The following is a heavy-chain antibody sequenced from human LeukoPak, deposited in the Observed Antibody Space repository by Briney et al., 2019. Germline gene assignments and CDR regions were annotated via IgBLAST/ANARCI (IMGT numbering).Heavy chain of an antibody. CDR1: GGSFSGYY. D-gene: IGHD3-10*01. J-gene: IGHJ6*02. CDR2: IKSKTDGGTT. V-gene: IGHV3-15*01. CDR3: TTGPFDYYGSASYLANGMDV. Sequence: ETLSLTCAVYGGSFSGYYWSWVRQAPGKGLESVGRIKSKTDGGTTDYTAPVKGRFTISRDDSKNTLYLQMNSLKTEDTAVYYCTTGPFDYYGSASYLANGMDVWGQGTTVTVSS.